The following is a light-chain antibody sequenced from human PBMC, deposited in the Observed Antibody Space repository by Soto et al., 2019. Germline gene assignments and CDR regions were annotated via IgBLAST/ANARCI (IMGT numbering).Light chain of an antibody. Sequence: MTQSPVTLSVSPGERATLSCRASQFIGSNLAWYQQKPAQPPRLLIYDASTRATGIPARFSGSGSGTEFTLTISSLQSEDFAVYYCQQYNNWPPLTFGGGTMVDIK. CDR3: QQYNNWPPLT. CDR1: QFIGSN. V-gene: IGKV3-15*01. CDR2: DAS. J-gene: IGKJ4*01.